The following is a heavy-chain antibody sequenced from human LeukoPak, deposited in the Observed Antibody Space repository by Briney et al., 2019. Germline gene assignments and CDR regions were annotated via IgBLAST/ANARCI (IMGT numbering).Heavy chain of an antibody. CDR1: GGSFSGYY. CDR3: ARGTAFSSWFDP. CDR2: INHSGST. J-gene: IGHJ5*02. Sequence: SETLSLTCAVYGGSFSGYYWSWIGQPPGKGLEWIGEINHSGSTNYNPSLKSRVTISVDTSKNQFSLKLSSVTAADTAVYYCARGTAFSSWFDPWGQGTLVTVSS. V-gene: IGHV4-34*01. D-gene: IGHD3-16*01.